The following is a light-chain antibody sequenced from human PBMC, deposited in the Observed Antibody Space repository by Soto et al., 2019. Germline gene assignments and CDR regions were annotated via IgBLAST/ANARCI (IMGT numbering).Light chain of an antibody. CDR3: AAWDDSLSGVV. CDR1: SSNIGSNY. J-gene: IGLJ2*01. V-gene: IGLV1-47*01. Sequence: QLVLTQPPSASGTPGQRVTISCSGSSSNIGSNYLYWYQQLPGTAPKLLIYRNNQRPSGVPDRFSGSKSGTSASLAISGLRSEDEADYHCAAWDDSLSGVVFGGGTKLTVL. CDR2: RNN.